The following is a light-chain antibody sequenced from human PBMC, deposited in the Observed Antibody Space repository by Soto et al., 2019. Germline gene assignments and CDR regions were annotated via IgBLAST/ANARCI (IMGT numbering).Light chain of an antibody. CDR3: QQSYTTPRT. V-gene: IGKV1-39*01. CDR1: QSISSY. J-gene: IGKJ1*01. Sequence: DIQMTQSPSSLSASVGDRVTITCRASQSISSYLNWYQQKLGKAPKLLIYAASSLQSGVPSRFSSSGSGTDFTLTISSLQPEDFATYYCQQSYTTPRTFGQGTKVEIK. CDR2: AAS.